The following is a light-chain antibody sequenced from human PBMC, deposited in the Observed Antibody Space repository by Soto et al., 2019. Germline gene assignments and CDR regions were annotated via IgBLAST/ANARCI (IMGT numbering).Light chain of an antibody. CDR1: QSVNRN. Sequence: EIVLTQSPATLSVSPGERATLSCRASQSVNRNLAWYQQKPGQAPRLLIYGASTRATGLAARFGGSGSGTEFTLTISSLRSEDFAVYYCQQYYNWWTFGQGTMVEIK. CDR3: QQYYNWWT. J-gene: IGKJ1*01. CDR2: GAS. V-gene: IGKV3-15*01.